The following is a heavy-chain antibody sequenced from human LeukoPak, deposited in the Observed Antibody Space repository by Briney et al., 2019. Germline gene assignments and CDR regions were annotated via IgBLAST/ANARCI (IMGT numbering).Heavy chain of an antibody. CDR2: IYYSGST. CDR3: ARDRGLENLVWDDAFDI. CDR1: GGSISSYY. Sequence: SETLSLTCTVSGGSISSYYWSWIRQPPGKGLEWIGYIYYSGSTNYNPSLKSRVTISVDTSKNQFSLKLSSVTAADTAVYYCARDRGLENLVWDDAFDIWDQGTMVTVSS. J-gene: IGHJ3*02. V-gene: IGHV4-59*01. D-gene: IGHD1-26*01.